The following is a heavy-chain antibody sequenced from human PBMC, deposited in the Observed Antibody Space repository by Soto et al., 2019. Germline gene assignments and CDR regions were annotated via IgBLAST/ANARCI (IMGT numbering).Heavy chain of an antibody. D-gene: IGHD3-22*01. CDR1: GYTFTSYD. J-gene: IGHJ6*02. Sequence: QVQLVQSGAEVKKPGASVKVSCKASGYTFTSYDINWVRQATGQGLEWMGWMNPNSGNTGYAQKFQGRATMTRNTSISTAYMELSSLRSEDTAVYYCARSLRLPYDSRGYRGGYGMDVWGQGTTVTVSS. CDR3: ARSLRLPYDSRGYRGGYGMDV. V-gene: IGHV1-8*01. CDR2: MNPNSGNT.